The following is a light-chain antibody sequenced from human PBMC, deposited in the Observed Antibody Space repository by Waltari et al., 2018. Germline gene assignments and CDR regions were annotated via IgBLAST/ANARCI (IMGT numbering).Light chain of an antibody. CDR2: EDN. Sequence: SYELTQPPSVSVSPGQTASITCSGDELGDKYACWYQQKPGQSPVLGIYEDNWRPSGKPYRFSCSNSGNTATLTSGGTPAIEVADYYCQAGDSSTAWVFGGGTNLTVL. CDR1: ELGDKY. J-gene: IGLJ2*01. CDR3: QAGDSSTAWV. V-gene: IGLV3-1*01.